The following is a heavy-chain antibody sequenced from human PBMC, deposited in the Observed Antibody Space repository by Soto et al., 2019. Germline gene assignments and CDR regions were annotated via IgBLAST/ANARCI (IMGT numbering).Heavy chain of an antibody. Sequence: QLQLQESGPGLVKPSETLSLTCTVSGGSISTYYWNWIRQPPGKGLEWIGDIYYSGRTNYNPSLKSRVAISADMSKNQFSLNLSSVTPADTAVYYCARGRGYSGQRRGWFDPWGQGTLVTVSS. J-gene: IGHJ5*02. CDR2: IYYSGRT. D-gene: IGHD5-12*01. V-gene: IGHV4-59*01. CDR3: ARGRGYSGQRRGWFDP. CDR1: GGSISTYY.